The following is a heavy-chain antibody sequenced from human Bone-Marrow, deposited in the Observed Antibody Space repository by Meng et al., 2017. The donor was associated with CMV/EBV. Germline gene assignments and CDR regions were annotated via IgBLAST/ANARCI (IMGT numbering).Heavy chain of an antibody. D-gene: IGHD4-17*01. CDR1: GFSLSTSGVG. CDR3: ARHDYGAYVDY. CDR2: IYWNDVK. J-gene: IGHJ4*02. V-gene: IGHV2-5*01. Sequence: SGHPLVHLTQTLTLTCNFSGFSLSTSGVGVSWFRQPPGKALEWLALIYWNDVKHYGPFLKSRLTITKGTSENHVVLTMTNMDPVDTATYYCARHDYGAYVDYWGQGTLVTVSS.